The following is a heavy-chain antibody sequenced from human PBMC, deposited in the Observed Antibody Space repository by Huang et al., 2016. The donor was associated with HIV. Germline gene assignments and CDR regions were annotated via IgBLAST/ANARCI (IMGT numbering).Heavy chain of an antibody. Sequence: FTFAAYWMSWVRQPPGKGLEWVANIRQDESEKDYVDSVKGRFNISRDNAKKVLFLEMNNVTVEDTATYYCATKTGGMDIWGQGTTVTVS. CDR3: ATKTGGMDI. V-gene: IGHV3-7*03. CDR2: IRQDESEK. J-gene: IGHJ6*02. CDR1: FTFAAYW. D-gene: IGHD1-7*01.